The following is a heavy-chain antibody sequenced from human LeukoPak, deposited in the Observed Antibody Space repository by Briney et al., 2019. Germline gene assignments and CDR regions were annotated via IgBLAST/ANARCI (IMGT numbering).Heavy chain of an antibody. CDR3: ARGRSNGQQLRAAWRN. J-gene: IGHJ4*02. CDR2: INHSGST. V-gene: IGHV4-30-2*01. Sequence: PSQTLSLTCAVSGGSISSGGYSWSWIRQPPGKGLEWIGEINHSGSTNYNPSLKSRVTISVDTSKNQFSLKLSSVTAADTAVYYCARGRSNGQQLRAAWRNWGQGTLVTVSS. D-gene: IGHD6-13*01. CDR1: GGSISSGGYS.